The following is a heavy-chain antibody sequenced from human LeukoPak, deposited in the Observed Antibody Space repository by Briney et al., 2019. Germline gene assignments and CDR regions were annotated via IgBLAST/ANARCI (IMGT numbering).Heavy chain of an antibody. Sequence: GGSLRLSCAASGFTFSSYAMSWVRQAPGKGLEWVSAISGSDGSTYYADSVKGRFTISRDNSKNTLYLQMNSLRAEDTAVYYCAKEGYYDSSGYNSSSPYYFDYWGQGTLVSVSS. CDR1: GFTFSSYA. CDR2: ISGSDGST. CDR3: AKEGYYDSSGYNSSSPYYFDY. J-gene: IGHJ4*02. D-gene: IGHD3-22*01. V-gene: IGHV3-23*01.